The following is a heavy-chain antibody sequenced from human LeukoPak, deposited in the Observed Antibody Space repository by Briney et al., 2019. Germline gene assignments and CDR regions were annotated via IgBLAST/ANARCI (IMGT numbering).Heavy chain of an antibody. D-gene: IGHD2-15*01. CDR3: AKDHAVVAAHYFDY. V-gene: IGHV3-23*01. Sequence: GESLRLSCAASGFTSSSYAMSWVRQAPGKGLEWVSAISGSGGSTYYADSVKGRFTISRDNSKNTLYLQMNSLRAEDTAVYYCAKDHAVVAAHYFDYWGQGTLVTVSS. CDR2: ISGSGGST. CDR1: GFTSSSYA. J-gene: IGHJ4*02.